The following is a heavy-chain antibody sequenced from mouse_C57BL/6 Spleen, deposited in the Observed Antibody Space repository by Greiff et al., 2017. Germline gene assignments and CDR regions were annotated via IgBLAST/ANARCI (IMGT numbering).Heavy chain of an antibody. Sequence: VQLQQSGPELVKPGASVKISCKASGYTFTDYYMNWVKQSHGKSLEWIGDINPNNGGTSYNQKFKGKATLTVDKSSSTAYMELRSLTSEDSAVYYCAKNYYGRSYWGQGTTLTVAS. CDR3: AKNYYGRSY. J-gene: IGHJ2*01. V-gene: IGHV1-26*01. CDR1: GYTFTDYY. D-gene: IGHD1-1*01. CDR2: INPNNGGT.